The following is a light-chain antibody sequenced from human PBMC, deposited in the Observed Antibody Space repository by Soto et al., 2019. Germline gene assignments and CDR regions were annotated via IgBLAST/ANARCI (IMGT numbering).Light chain of an antibody. V-gene: IGKV1-5*03. CDR2: KAS. CDR1: QSISSW. Sequence: DIQVTQSPYILSASQGDRVTITCRASQSISSWLAWYQQKPGKAPNLLIHKASHLESGVPSRFSGSGSGTEFTLTISSLQPGDFATYYCQHYNTYPWTFGQGTKVDI. CDR3: QHYNTYPWT. J-gene: IGKJ1*01.